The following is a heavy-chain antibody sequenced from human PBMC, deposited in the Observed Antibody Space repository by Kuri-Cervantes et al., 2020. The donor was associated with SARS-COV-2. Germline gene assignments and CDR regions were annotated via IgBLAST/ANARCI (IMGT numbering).Heavy chain of an antibody. D-gene: IGHD3-3*01. V-gene: IGHV1-24*01. CDR1: GYTLTELS. CDR3: ATSCVLPAGAGPIFGVAIDGCNWFDP. J-gene: IGHJ5*02. CDR2: FDPEDGET. Sequence: ASVKVSCKVSGYTLTELSMHWVRQAPGKGLEWMGGFDPEDGETIYAQKFQGRVTMTEDTSTDTAYMELSSLRSEDTAVYYCATSCVLPAGAGPIFGVAIDGCNWFDPWGQGTLVTVSS.